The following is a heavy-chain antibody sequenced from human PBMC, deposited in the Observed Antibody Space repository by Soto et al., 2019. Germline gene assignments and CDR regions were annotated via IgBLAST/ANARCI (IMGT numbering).Heavy chain of an antibody. CDR2: IIPIFGTA. D-gene: IGHD5-12*01. CDR1: GGTFSSYA. CDR3: ARTLVGSSGYPSGGMDV. J-gene: IGHJ6*02. V-gene: IGHV1-69*01. Sequence: QVQLVQSGAEVKKPGSSVKVSCKASGGTFSSYAISWVRQAPGQGLEWMGGIIPIFGTANYAQKFQGRVTITADESTSTAYMELISLRSEDTAVYYCARTLVGSSGYPSGGMDVWGQGTTVTVSS.